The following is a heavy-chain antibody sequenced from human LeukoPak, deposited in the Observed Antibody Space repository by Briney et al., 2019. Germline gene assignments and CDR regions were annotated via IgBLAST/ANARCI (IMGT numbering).Heavy chain of an antibody. V-gene: IGHV1-8*01. CDR2: MNPNSGNT. CDR3: ARDFRSSNRENWFDP. Sequence: GASVKVSCKASGYTFTSYDINWVRQATGQGLEWMGWMNPNSGNTGYAQKFQGRVTMTRNTSISTAYMELSSLRSDDTAVYYCARDFRSSNRENWFDPWGQGTLVTVSS. CDR1: GYTFTSYD. J-gene: IGHJ5*02. D-gene: IGHD2-2*01.